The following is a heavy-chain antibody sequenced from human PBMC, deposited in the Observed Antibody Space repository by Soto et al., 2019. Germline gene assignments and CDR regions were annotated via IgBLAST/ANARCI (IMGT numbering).Heavy chain of an antibody. V-gene: IGHV3-21*01. J-gene: IGHJ6*04. D-gene: IGHD3-22*01. Sequence: EVQLVESGGGLVKPGGSLRLSCAASGFTFSSYSMNWVRQAPVKGLELVSSISSSSSYIYYADSVKGRFTISRDNAKNSLYLQRNGLRAADTAVYYCARRVDYYDHYYYYGMDVWGKGTTVTVSS. CDR1: GFTFSSYS. CDR3: ARRVDYYDHYYYYGMDV. CDR2: ISSSSSYI.